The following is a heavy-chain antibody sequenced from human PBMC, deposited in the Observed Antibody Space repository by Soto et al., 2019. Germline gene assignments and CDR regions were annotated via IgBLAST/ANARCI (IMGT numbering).Heavy chain of an antibody. D-gene: IGHD5-18*01. Sequence: ASVKLSCKASGYTFTHYYIHWLRLAPGQGLEWMGIINTNGGSTTDPQKFRAGLTMTRDTSTSTVYMELSSRRSEDSAVYYCATSVKAAMAFDYWGQGSLVTVSS. J-gene: IGHJ4*02. CDR1: GYTFTHYY. CDR2: INTNGGST. CDR3: ATSVKAAMAFDY. V-gene: IGHV1-46*01.